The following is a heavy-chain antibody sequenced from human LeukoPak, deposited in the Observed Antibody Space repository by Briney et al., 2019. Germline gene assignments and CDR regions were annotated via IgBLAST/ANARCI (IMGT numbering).Heavy chain of an antibody. V-gene: IGHV4-59*08. Sequence: KPSETLSLTCSASGASTSDKYWSXXRQSPGRTLEWIGHIYNGRNTKYNPSLTSRVTISXXTSKNQFSLSLTSVAAADTAMYYCAQTTGWPGFDFWGPGALVTVSS. CDR3: AQTTGWPGFDF. D-gene: IGHD6-19*01. J-gene: IGHJ4*02. CDR2: IYNGRNT. CDR1: GASTSDKY.